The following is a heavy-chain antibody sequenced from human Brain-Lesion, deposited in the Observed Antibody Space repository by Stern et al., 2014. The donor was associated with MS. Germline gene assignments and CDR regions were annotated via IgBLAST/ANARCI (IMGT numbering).Heavy chain of an antibody. V-gene: IGHV2-5*02. CDR2: IYWDNDK. Sequence: QVTLRESGPALVTPTQTLTLTYTFSGFSLRTDGVGVGWVRQPPGQALESLALIYWDNDKRYSPSLRSRLTITKDTSRNQVVLTMTNMDPVDTATYYCAHRRPHYASWDNGDFDYWGQGALVTVSS. D-gene: IGHD3-3*01. J-gene: IGHJ4*02. CDR3: AHRRPHYASWDNGDFDY. CDR1: GFSLRTDGVG.